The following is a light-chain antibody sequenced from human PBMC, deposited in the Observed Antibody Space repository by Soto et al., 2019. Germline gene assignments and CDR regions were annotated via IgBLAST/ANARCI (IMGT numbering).Light chain of an antibody. CDR3: QQFGISPWT. CDR2: ATS. J-gene: IGKJ1*01. CDR1: RIIGHNY. Sequence: DNVMTQSPDTLSVSPGDRATLSCRASRIIGHNYLAWYQQKRGQPPRLLIYATSTRATGIPDRFSGSGSVTNVTLTISRLEPEDFAVYYCQQFGISPWTFGQGTKVEIK. V-gene: IGKV3-20*01.